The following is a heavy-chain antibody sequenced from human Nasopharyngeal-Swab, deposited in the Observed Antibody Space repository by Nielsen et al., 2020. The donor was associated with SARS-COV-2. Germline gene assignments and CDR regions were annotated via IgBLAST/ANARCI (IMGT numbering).Heavy chain of an antibody. D-gene: IGHD5-18*01. CDR2: ISWNSGSI. CDR3: AKGDTAMVTSMQQWLATGGLIYY. V-gene: IGHV3-9*01. Sequence: SLKISCAASGFTFDDYAMHWVRQAQGKGLEWVSGISWNSGSIGYADSVKGRFTISRDNAKNSLYLQMNSLRAEDTALYYCAKGDTAMVTSMQQWLATGGLIYYWGQGTLVTVSS. J-gene: IGHJ4*02. CDR1: GFTFDDYA.